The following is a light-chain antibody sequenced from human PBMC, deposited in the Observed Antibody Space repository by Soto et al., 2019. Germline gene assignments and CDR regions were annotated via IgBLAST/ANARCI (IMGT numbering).Light chain of an antibody. V-gene: IGKV3-20*01. Sequence: EVVLTQSPGTLSLSPGERVTLSCRASPSVASSYLAWYQQKPGRAPRLLFYSASSRYTGIPDRFSGSGSGTDFTLTISRLEPEDFAVYYCHHFGSLPETFGQGTNVE. CDR1: PSVASSY. CDR3: HHFGSLPET. CDR2: SAS. J-gene: IGKJ1*01.